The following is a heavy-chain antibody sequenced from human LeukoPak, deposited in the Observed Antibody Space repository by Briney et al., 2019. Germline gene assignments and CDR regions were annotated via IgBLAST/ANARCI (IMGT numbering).Heavy chain of an antibody. J-gene: IGHJ6*04. D-gene: IGHD6-19*01. V-gene: IGHV3-33*01. CDR2: LWYDGSNK. CDR3: ARDLKQWLVGGGDGMDV. Sequence: GRSMRLSCAASGFTFSSYGMHWVRQAPGKGLEWVAVLWYDGSNKYYADSVKGRFTISRDNSKNTLYLQMNSLRAEDTAVYYCARDLKQWLVGGGDGMDVWGKGTTVTVSS. CDR1: GFTFSSYG.